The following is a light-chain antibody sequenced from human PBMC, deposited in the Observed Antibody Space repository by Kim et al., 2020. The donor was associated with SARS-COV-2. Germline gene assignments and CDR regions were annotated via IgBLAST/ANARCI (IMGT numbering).Light chain of an antibody. Sequence: EVVLTQSPAPLSLSPGERATLSCRASHSIGYFLAWYQQKPGQPPRLLIYDASKTATGIPARFSGSGSGTDFTLTISSLEPEDFAVYYCQQRGGWPLTFGGGTKVDIK. J-gene: IGKJ4*01. CDR2: DAS. CDR1: HSIGYF. CDR3: QQRGGWPLT. V-gene: IGKV3-11*01.